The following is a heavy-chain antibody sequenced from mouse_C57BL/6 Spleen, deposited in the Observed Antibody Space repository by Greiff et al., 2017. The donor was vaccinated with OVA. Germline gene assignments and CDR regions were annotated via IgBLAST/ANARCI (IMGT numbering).Heavy chain of an antibody. D-gene: IGHD2-5*01. CDR2: INPSSGYT. CDR1: GYTFTSYT. Sequence: LQESGAELARPGASVKMSCKASGYTFTSYTMHWVKQRPGQGLEWIGYINPSSGYTKYNQKFKDKATLTADKSSSTAYMQLSSLTSEDSAVYYCAREDYESNYAWFAYWGQGTLVTVSA. J-gene: IGHJ3*01. V-gene: IGHV1-4*01. CDR3: AREDYESNYAWFAY.